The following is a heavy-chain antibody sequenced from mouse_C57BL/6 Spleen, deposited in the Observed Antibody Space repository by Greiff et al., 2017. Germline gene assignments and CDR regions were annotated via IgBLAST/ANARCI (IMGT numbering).Heavy chain of an antibody. D-gene: IGHD4-1*01. Sequence: QVQLQQSGPELVKPGASVKISCTASGYAFSSSWMNWVKQRPGKGLEWIGRIYPGDGDTNYNGKFKGKATLTADKSSSTAYMQLSSLTSEDSAVYFCARSTGTEYFDYWGQGTTLTVSS. CDR1: GYAFSSSW. V-gene: IGHV1-82*01. CDR3: ARSTGTEYFDY. J-gene: IGHJ2*01. CDR2: IYPGDGDT.